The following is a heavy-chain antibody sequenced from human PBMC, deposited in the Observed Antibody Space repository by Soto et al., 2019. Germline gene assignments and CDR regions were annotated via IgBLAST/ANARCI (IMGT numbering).Heavy chain of an antibody. Sequence: GGSLRLSCAASGFTFSSYGMHWVRQAPGKGLEWVAVISYDGSNKYYADSVKGRFTISRDNSKNTLYLQMNSLRAEDTAVYYCAKDSNYYDSSGYYYPRATYYYYGMDVWGQGTTVTVSS. D-gene: IGHD3-22*01. J-gene: IGHJ6*02. CDR1: GFTFSSYG. V-gene: IGHV3-30*18. CDR3: AKDSNYYDSSGYYYPRATYYYYGMDV. CDR2: ISYDGSNK.